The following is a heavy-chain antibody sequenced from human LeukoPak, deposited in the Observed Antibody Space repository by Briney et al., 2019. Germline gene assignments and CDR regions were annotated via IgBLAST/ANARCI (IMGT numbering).Heavy chain of an antibody. D-gene: IGHD3-10*01. CDR1: GFTFSSYA. Sequence: GGSLRLSCAASGFTFSSYAMSWVRQAPGKGLEWVSALTASGGSTYYADSVKGRFTISRDNSKNMSYLQVSSLRAEDTAVYYCAKEIWGVPLTLDYWGQGILVTVSS. CDR2: LTASGGST. J-gene: IGHJ4*02. V-gene: IGHV3-23*01. CDR3: AKEIWGVPLTLDY.